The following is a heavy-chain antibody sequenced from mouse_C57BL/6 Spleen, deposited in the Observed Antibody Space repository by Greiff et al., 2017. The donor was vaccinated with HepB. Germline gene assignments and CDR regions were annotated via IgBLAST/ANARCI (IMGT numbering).Heavy chain of an antibody. J-gene: IGHJ3*01. CDR2: IRSKSNNYAT. CDR1: GFSFNTYA. V-gene: IGHV10-1*01. Sequence: EVKVIESGGGLVQPKGSLKLSCAASGFSFNTYAMNWVRQAPGKGLEWVARIRSKSNNYATYYADSVKDRFTISRDDSESMLYLQMNNLKTEDTAMYYCVRRLDSSGYVQFAYWGQGTLVTVSA. D-gene: IGHD3-2*02. CDR3: VRRLDSSGYVQFAY.